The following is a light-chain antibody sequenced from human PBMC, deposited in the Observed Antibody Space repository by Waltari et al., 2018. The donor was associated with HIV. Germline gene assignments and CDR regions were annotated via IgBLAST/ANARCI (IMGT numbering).Light chain of an antibody. CDR2: EVT. CDR1: SSNVGSDDL. CDR3: CSCPRSGIRYV. J-gene: IGLJ1*01. V-gene: IGLV2-23*02. Sequence: QSALTQPASVSGSPGPSITISCTGTSSNVGSDDLVPWYPQHPGEAPKLIIYEVTKRPSGVSNRFSGSKSGNTASLTISGLQAEDEADYYCCSCPRSGIRYVFGTGTKVTVL.